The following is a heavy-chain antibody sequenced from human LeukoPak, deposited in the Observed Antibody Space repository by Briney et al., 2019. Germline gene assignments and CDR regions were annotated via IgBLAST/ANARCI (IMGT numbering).Heavy chain of an antibody. CDR2: ISYDGSNK. V-gene: IGHV3-30-3*01. CDR1: GFTFSSYA. D-gene: IGHD4-17*01. Sequence: QPGRSLRLSCAASGFTFSSYAMHWVRQAPGKGLEWVAVISYDGSNKYYADSVKGRFTISRDNSKNTLYLQMNSLRAEDTAVYYCARPIYGDHGNWFDPWGQGTLVTVSS. J-gene: IGHJ5*02. CDR3: ARPIYGDHGNWFDP.